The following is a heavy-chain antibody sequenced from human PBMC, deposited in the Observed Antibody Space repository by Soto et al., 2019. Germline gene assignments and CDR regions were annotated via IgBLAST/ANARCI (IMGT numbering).Heavy chain of an antibody. CDR3: AKDLIAVARGGFDY. J-gene: IGHJ4*02. D-gene: IGHD6-19*01. CDR2: ITWNGARI. V-gene: IGHV3-9*01. CDR1: GFTFDDYA. Sequence: EVQLVESGGGLVQPGRSLRLSCAASGFTFDDYAMHWVRQSPGKGLEWVSGITWNGARIDYADSVKGRFTISRDNAKNSLYLQMNSLRTEDTAFYYCAKDLIAVARGGFDYWGQGTLVTVSS.